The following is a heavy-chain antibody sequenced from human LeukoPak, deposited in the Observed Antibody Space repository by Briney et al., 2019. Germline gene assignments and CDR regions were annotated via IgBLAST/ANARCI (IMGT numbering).Heavy chain of an antibody. CDR2: ISYDGSNK. CDR3: ARCSGGSCYDGMDV. CDR1: GFTFSSYA. D-gene: IGHD2-15*01. J-gene: IGHJ6*02. Sequence: PGRSLRLSCAASGFTFSSYAMHWVRQAPGKGLEWVAVISYDGSNKYYADSVKGRFTISRDNSKNTLYLQMNSLRAEDTAVYYCARCSGGSCYDGMDVWGQGTTVTVSS. V-gene: IGHV3-30-3*01.